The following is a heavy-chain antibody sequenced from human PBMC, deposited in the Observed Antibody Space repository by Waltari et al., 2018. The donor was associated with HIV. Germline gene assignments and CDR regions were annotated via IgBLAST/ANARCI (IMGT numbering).Heavy chain of an antibody. CDR1: GFNFSIAC. V-gene: IGHV3-21*01. D-gene: IGHD4-17*01. J-gene: IGHJ5*02. Sequence: VQLVESGGGLVRPGGSLRVYWAGSGFNFSIACLNWDRQAPVKGLEGVAAIRGSGTDMFYADSVKGRFTISRDNAKNSVSLQMNSLRAEDTAVYYCVRANYGDYARFDPWGQGTLVTVSS. CDR3: VRANYGDYARFDP. CDR2: IRGSGTDM.